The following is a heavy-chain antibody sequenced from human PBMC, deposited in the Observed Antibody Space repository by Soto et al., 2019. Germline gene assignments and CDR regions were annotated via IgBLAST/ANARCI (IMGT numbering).Heavy chain of an antibody. Sequence: GGSLRLSCAASGFTFSSYGMHWVRQAPGKGLEWVAVISYDGSNKYYADSVKGRFTISRDNSKNTLYLQMNSLRAEDTAVYYCAKVVYSGSYYVRYYYYGMDVWGQGTTVTVSS. CDR3: AKVVYSGSYYVRYYYYGMDV. V-gene: IGHV3-30*18. J-gene: IGHJ6*02. CDR2: ISYDGSNK. D-gene: IGHD1-26*01. CDR1: GFTFSSYG.